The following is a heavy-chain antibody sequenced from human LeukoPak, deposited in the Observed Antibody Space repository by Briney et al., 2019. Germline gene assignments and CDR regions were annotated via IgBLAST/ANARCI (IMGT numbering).Heavy chain of an antibody. CDR1: GFTFGDYA. D-gene: IGHD4-17*01. CDR3: TRRTVTTDAFDI. CDR2: IRSKAYGGTT. V-gene: IGHV3-49*04. Sequence: GGSLRLSCTASGFTFGDYAMSWVRQAPGKGLEWVGFIRSKAYGGTTEYAASVKGIFTISRDDSKSIAYLQLNSLKTEDTAVYYCTRRTVTTDAFDIWGQGTTVTVSS. J-gene: IGHJ3*02.